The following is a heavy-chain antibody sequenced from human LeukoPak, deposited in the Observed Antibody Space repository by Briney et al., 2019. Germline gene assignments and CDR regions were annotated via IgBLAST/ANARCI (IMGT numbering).Heavy chain of an antibody. D-gene: IGHD6-19*01. V-gene: IGHV1-18*01. CDR1: GYTFTNYG. Sequence: ASVKVSCKASGYTFTNYGISWVRQAPGQGLEWMGWISAYNGNTNYAQKLQGRVTMTTDTSTSTGYMELRSLRSDDTAVYYCARTYSSGWYRGNYYYYYYMDVWGKGTTVTISS. J-gene: IGHJ6*03. CDR2: ISAYNGNT. CDR3: ARTYSSGWYRGNYYYYYYMDV.